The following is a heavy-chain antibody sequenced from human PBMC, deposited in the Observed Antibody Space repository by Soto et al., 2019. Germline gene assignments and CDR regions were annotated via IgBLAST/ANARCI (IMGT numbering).Heavy chain of an antibody. CDR1: GYSFTSYW. CDR2: IYPGDSDT. V-gene: IGHV5-51*01. Sequence: GESLKISCKGSGYSFTSYWIGWVRQMPGKGLEWMGIIYPGDSDTRYSPSFQGQVTISADKSISTAYLQWSSLKASDTAMYYCARPKVTGRWYHGMDVWGQGTTVTVSS. D-gene: IGHD2-15*01. J-gene: IGHJ6*02. CDR3: ARPKVTGRWYHGMDV.